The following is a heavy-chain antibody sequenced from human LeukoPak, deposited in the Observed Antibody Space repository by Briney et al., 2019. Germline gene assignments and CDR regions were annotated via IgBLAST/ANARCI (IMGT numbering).Heavy chain of an antibody. Sequence: GGSLRLSCAASGVTFSSYEMNWVRQAPGKGLEWVAYISSSGTTRNYADSVRGRFTISRDNSKNTLYLQMNSLRAEDTAVYYCAKMVHTEQWLVPLDYWGQGTLVTVSS. CDR2: ISSSGTTR. V-gene: IGHV3-48*03. D-gene: IGHD6-19*01. CDR3: AKMVHTEQWLVPLDY. J-gene: IGHJ4*02. CDR1: GVTFSSYE.